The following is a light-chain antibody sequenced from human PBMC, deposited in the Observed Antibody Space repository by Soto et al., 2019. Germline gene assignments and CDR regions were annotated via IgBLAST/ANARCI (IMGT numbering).Light chain of an antibody. Sequence: DIQMTQSPSSLSASVGGRVTITCRASQDINNFLAWFQQKPGKAPKPLIYSASSLQDVVPSRFSGRGSGTHCTLTISILQPEDFATYFCLQYDRFPATFGGGTRVDIE. CDR3: LQYDRFPAT. CDR2: SAS. V-gene: IGKV1-16*01. CDR1: QDINNF. J-gene: IGKJ4*01.